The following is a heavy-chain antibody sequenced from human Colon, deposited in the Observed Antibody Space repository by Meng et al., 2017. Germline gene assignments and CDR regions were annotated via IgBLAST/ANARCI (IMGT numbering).Heavy chain of an antibody. V-gene: IGHV4-61*08. CDR3: ARDHMGSLDY. D-gene: IGHD1-26*01. CDR2: AST. Sequence: QLQLTGSGPGLGRHSQTLSFICFVSGGSVSSAGYQWSWIRQPPGKGLEWIGYASTNYNPSLKSRVTISVDTSKNQFSLRLTSVTAADTAVYYCARDHMGSLDYWGQGILVTVSS. CDR1: GGSVSSAGYQ. J-gene: IGHJ4*02.